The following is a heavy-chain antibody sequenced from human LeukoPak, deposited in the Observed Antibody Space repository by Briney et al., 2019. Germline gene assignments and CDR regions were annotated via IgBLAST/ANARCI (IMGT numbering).Heavy chain of an antibody. CDR3: ATRVCGGDCYLDY. CDR2: IYYSGST. V-gene: IGHV4-31*03. D-gene: IGHD2-21*02. Sequence: PSESLSLTCSVSGGSISSGGYYWSWIRQHPGKGLESIGYIYYSGSTYYNPSLKSRVTISVDTSKNQFSLKLSSVTAADTAVYYCATRVCGGDCYLDYWGQGTLVTVSS. J-gene: IGHJ4*02. CDR1: GGSISSGGYY.